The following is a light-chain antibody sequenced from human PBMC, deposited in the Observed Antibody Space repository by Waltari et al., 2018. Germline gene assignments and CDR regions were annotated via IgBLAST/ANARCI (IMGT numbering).Light chain of an antibody. CDR1: ERLANSDGNTY. Sequence: DIVLTQSPLSLPVTLGQPASIFCRSSERLANSDGNTYMNWFHQRPSQSPRRLIYKVSKRDSGVPDRFSGSGSGTEFTLTSIRVEAEDVGIYYCMQGSRWPPWTFGQGTKVEV. CDR2: KVS. J-gene: IGKJ1*01. V-gene: IGKV2-30*01. CDR3: MQGSRWPPWT.